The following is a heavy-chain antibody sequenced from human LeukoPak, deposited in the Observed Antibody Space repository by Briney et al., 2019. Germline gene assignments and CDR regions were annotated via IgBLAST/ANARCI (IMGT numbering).Heavy chain of an antibody. J-gene: IGHJ5*02. CDR3: ARVVAAAGNNWFDP. D-gene: IGHD6-13*01. V-gene: IGHV4-39*07. CDR1: NASISSNTYY. Sequence: PSETLSLTCTVSNASISSNTYYRAWIRQPPGKGLEYIGSIYHSGSTYYNPSFKSRVTISVDTSKNQFSLKLNSVSAADTAVYYCARVVAAAGNNWFDPWGQGTLVTVSS. CDR2: IYHSGST.